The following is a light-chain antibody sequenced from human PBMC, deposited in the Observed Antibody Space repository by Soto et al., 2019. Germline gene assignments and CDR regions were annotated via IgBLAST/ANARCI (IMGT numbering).Light chain of an antibody. Sequence: EIVLTQSPGTLSLSPGERATLSCRASQSVSSSYLAWYQQKPGQAPRLLIYGASSRATGIPDRFSGSGSGTDFPLTISRLEPEDFAVYYCQQYGSAPGTFGKGTKGEIK. CDR2: GAS. CDR3: QQYGSAPGT. V-gene: IGKV3-20*01. CDR1: QSVSSSY. J-gene: IGKJ1*01.